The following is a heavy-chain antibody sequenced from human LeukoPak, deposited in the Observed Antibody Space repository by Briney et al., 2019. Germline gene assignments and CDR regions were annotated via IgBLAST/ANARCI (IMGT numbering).Heavy chain of an antibody. D-gene: IGHD6-19*01. CDR2: INPNSGDT. V-gene: IGHV1-2*02. CDR1: GYTFTGYY. Sequence: ASVKVSCKASGYTFTGYYIHWVRQAPGQGLEWMGWINPNSGDTNYVRHFQGRVTMTTDMSISTAYMELSRLTSDDTAVYYCARWGSAVADYWGQGTLVTVSS. CDR3: ARWGSAVADY. J-gene: IGHJ4*02.